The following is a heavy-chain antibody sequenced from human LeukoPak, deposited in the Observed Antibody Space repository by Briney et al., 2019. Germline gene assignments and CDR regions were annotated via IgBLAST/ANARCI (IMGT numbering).Heavy chain of an antibody. CDR3: ARVTTTVTNVAGVFDY. V-gene: IGHV4-59*01. D-gene: IGHD4-17*01. CDR1: GGSISSYY. Sequence: SETLSLTRTVSGGSISSYYWSWIRQPPGKGLEWIGYIYYSGSTNYNPSLKSRVTISADTPKNQFSLKLSSVTAADTAVYYCARVTTTVTNVAGVFDYWGQGTLVTVSS. J-gene: IGHJ4*02. CDR2: IYYSGST.